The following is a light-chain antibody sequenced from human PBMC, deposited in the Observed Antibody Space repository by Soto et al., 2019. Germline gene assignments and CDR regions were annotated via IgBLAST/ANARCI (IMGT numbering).Light chain of an antibody. CDR3: SSYTSRSTLVV. CDR2: DVS. J-gene: IGLJ2*01. Sequence: QSALTQPASVSGSHGQSITISCTGTSSDVGGYNYVSWYQQHPGKAPKVMIYDVSNRPSGVSNRFSGSKSGNTASLTISWLHAEDEADYYCSSYTSRSTLVVFGGGTKLTVL. V-gene: IGLV2-14*01. CDR1: SSDVGGYNY.